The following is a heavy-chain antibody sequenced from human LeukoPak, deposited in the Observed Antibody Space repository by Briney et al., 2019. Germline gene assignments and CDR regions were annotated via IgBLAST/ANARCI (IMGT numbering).Heavy chain of an antibody. CDR3: ARRHLGYCSSTSCRPDEDY. CDR1: GGSFSGYY. Sequence: SETLSLTCAVYGGSFSGYYWSWIRQPPGKGLEWIGEINHSGSTNYNPSLKSRVTISVDTSKNQFSLKLSSVTAADTAVYYCARRHLGYCSSTSCRPDEDYWGQGTLVTVSS. V-gene: IGHV4-34*01. D-gene: IGHD2-2*01. CDR2: INHSGST. J-gene: IGHJ4*02.